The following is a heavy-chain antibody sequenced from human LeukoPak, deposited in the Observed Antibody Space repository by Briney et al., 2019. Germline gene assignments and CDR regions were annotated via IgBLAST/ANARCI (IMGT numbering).Heavy chain of an antibody. V-gene: IGHV1-18*01. J-gene: IGHJ3*02. D-gene: IGHD4-17*01. CDR1: GYTFLHYG. CDR2: SSTFNGNR. CDR3: ARDLEGYGDSPDI. Sequence: GASVKVSFTASGYTFLHYGISWVRQAPGQGLEWMGWSSTFNGNRYYPPKLQDRVTMTTDTSTTTAYMELRSLTSDDTAVYYCARDLEGYGDSPDIWGQGTLVTVSS.